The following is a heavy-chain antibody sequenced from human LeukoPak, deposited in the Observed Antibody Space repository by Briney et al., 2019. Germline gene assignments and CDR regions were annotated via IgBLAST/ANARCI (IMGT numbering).Heavy chain of an antibody. CDR2: ISYDGNSK. Sequence: GGSLRLSCAASGFTFSNYGIHWVRQAPGKGLEWVAIISYDGNSKYYADSVKGRFTISRDNSKNTLYLQMNSLRAEDTAMYYCAKDMGYNYGAFDYWGQGTLVTVSS. CDR3: AKDMGYNYGAFDY. V-gene: IGHV3-30*18. CDR1: GFTFSNYG. J-gene: IGHJ4*02. D-gene: IGHD5-18*01.